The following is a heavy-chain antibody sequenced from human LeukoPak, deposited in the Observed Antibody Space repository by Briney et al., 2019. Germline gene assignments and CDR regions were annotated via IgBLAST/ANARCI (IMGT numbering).Heavy chain of an antibody. CDR1: GGSFSGYY. Sequence: KTSETLSLTCAVYGGSFSGYYWSWIRQPPGKGLEWIGEINHSGSTNYNPSLKSRVTISVDTSKNQFSLKLSSVTAADTAVYYCARHIVGATGVDYWGQGTLVTVSS. J-gene: IGHJ4*02. CDR3: ARHIVGATGVDY. V-gene: IGHV4-34*01. D-gene: IGHD1-26*01. CDR2: INHSGST.